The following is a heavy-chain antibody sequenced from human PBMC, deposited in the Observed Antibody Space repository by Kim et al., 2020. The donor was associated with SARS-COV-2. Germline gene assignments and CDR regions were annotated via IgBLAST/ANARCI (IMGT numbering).Heavy chain of an antibody. J-gene: IGHJ6*02. Sequence: GGSLRLSCAASGFTFSSYAMSWVRQAPGKGLEWVSAISGSGGSTYYADSVKGRFTISRDNSKNTLYLQMNSLRAEDTAIYYCAKDSRTGVLWFGELLLSYYGMDVWGQGTTVTVSS. CDR3: AKDSRTGVLWFGELLLSYYGMDV. CDR1: GFTFSSYA. D-gene: IGHD3-10*01. V-gene: IGHV3-23*01. CDR2: ISGSGGST.